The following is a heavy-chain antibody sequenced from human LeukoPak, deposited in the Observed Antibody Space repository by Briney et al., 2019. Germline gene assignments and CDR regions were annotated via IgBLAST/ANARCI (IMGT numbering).Heavy chain of an antibody. CDR1: GFTFSSYA. CDR2: ISGSGGST. J-gene: IGHJ4*02. Sequence: GGSLRLSCAASGFTFSSYAMSWVRQAPGKGLEWVSAISGSGGSTYYADSVKGRFTISRDNAKNTLYLQMNSLRAEDTAVHYCGRRDGTFWSTDYWGQGTPVTVSS. CDR3: GRRDGTFWSTDY. V-gene: IGHV3-23*01. D-gene: IGHD3-3*01.